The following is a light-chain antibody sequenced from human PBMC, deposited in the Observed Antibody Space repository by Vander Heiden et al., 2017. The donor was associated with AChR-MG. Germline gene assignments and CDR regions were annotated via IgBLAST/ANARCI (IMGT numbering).Light chain of an antibody. J-gene: IGLJ3*02. Sequence: QSALTQPASVSGSPGQSITISCTGTSSDIGGFNYFYWYQQYSGTPPKLMIYDVSNRPSGVSNRFAGSKSGNTASLTVSGLQAEDEADYYCSSYTSSSTWVFGGGTKLTVL. CDR2: DVS. CDR3: SSYTSSSTWV. CDR1: SSDIGGFNY. V-gene: IGLV2-14*03.